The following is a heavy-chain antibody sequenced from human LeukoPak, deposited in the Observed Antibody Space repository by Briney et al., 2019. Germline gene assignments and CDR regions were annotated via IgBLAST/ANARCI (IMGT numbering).Heavy chain of an antibody. Sequence: GSLRLSCSSSGFTLYSHWMNLVRPASGEGLEVVANIKRDGSEKYYVDSVKGRFTISRDNAKNSLDLQMNSLRVEDTAVYYCARLGPASSGWPESFDYWGQGTLVTVSS. J-gene: IGHJ4*02. CDR1: GFTLYSHW. D-gene: IGHD6-19*01. V-gene: IGHV3-7*05. CDR2: IKRDGSEK. CDR3: ARLGPASSGWPESFDY.